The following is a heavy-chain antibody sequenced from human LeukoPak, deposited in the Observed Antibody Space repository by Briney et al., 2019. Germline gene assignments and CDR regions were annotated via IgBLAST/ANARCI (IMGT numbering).Heavy chain of an antibody. CDR2: INPSGGST. Sequence: ASVKVSCKASGYTFTSYYMHWVRQAPGQGLEWMGIINPSGGSTSYAQKFQGRVTMTRDMSTSTVYMELSSLRSEDTAVYYCAREGYYDFWSGYYTWGENYYYYYMDVWGKGTTVTVSS. V-gene: IGHV1-46*01. D-gene: IGHD3-3*01. J-gene: IGHJ6*03. CDR1: GYTFTSYY. CDR3: AREGYYDFWSGYYTWGENYYYYYMDV.